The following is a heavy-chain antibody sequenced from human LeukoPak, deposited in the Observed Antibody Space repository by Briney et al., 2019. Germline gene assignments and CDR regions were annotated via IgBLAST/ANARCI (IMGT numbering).Heavy chain of an antibody. D-gene: IGHD1-26*01. J-gene: IGHJ2*01. CDR3: ARAREGGWYFDL. V-gene: IGHV6-1*01. CDR1: GDSVSSNSAA. CDR2: TYYRSEWSN. Sequence: SQTLSLTCAISGDSVSSNSAAWNWIRQSPSRGLEWLGRTYYRSEWSNNYAVSVESRIIINPDTAKNQFSLQLSSVTPDDTAVYFCARAREGGWYFDLWGRGTLVSVSS.